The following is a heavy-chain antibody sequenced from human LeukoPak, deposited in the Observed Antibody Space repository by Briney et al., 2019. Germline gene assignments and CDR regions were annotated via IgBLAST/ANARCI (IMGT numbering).Heavy chain of an antibody. CDR1: GYSISSGYY. J-gene: IGHJ4*02. V-gene: IGHV4-38-2*02. D-gene: IGHD2-2*01. Sequence: SETLSLTCTVSGYSISSGYYWGWIRQPPGKGLEWIGSIYHSGSTYYNPPLKSRVTISVDTSKNQFSLKLSSVTAADTALYYCARVGGYCSSTSCLPFDYWGQGTLVTVSS. CDR2: IYHSGST. CDR3: ARVGGYCSSTSCLPFDY.